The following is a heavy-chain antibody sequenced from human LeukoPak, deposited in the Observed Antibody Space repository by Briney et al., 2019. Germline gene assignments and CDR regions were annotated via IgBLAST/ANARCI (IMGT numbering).Heavy chain of an antibody. J-gene: IGHJ5*02. CDR1: GGSIRSSSYK. D-gene: IGHD6-19*01. Sequence: SETLCLTCTVSGGSIRSSSYKWGWIRQPPGRGLEWIGSIHYTGTTYYNPSLKSRVTISVDTSKNQFSLRLSSVTAADTAVYYCATYSSDYGWFDPWGQGTLATVSS. CDR2: IHYTGTT. V-gene: IGHV4-39*07. CDR3: ATYSSDYGWFDP.